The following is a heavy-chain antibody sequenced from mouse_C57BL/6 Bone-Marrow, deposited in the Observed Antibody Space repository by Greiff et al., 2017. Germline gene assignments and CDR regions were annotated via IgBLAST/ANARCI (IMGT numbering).Heavy chain of an antibody. J-gene: IGHJ2*01. V-gene: IGHV5-6*02. D-gene: IGHD1-1*02. CDR2: ISSGGSYT. CDR3: ARRGVAPFDY. Sequence: EVKLVESGGDLVKPGGSLKLSCAASGFTFSSYGMSWVRQTPDKRLEWVATISSGGSYTYYPDSVKGRFTISRDNAKNTLYLQMSSLKSEDTAMCYCARRGVAPFDYWGQGTTLTVSS. CDR1: GFTFSSYG.